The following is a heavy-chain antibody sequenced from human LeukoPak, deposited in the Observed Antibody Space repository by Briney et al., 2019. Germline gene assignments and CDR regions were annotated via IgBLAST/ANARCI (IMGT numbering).Heavy chain of an antibody. CDR1: GGSISSSSYY. J-gene: IGHJ4*02. CDR2: IYYSGST. CDR3: ARTAVAGLRWFDY. Sequence: PSETRSLTCTVSGGSISSSSYYWGWIRQPPGKGLEWIGSIYYSGSTYYNPSLKSRVTISVDTSKNQFSLKLSSVTAADTAVYYCARTAVAGLRWFDYWGQGTLVTVSS. D-gene: IGHD6-19*01. V-gene: IGHV4-39*07.